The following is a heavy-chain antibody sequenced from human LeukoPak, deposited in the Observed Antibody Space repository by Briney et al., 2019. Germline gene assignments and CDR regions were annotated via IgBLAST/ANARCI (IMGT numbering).Heavy chain of an antibody. CDR1: GGTFSSYA. CDR3: ARDEWRGATIGGHAFDI. V-gene: IGHV1-69*13. CDR2: IIPILGTA. D-gene: IGHD1-26*01. J-gene: IGHJ3*02. Sequence: GASVKVSCKASGGTFSSYAISWVRQAPGQGLEWMGGIIPILGTANYAQKSQGRVTITADESTSTAYMELSSLRSEDTAVYYCARDEWRGATIGGHAFDIWGQGTMVTVSS.